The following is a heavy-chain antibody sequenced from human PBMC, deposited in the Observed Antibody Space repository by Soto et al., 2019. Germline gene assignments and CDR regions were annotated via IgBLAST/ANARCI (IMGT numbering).Heavy chain of an antibody. CDR2: ISYDGRSE. J-gene: IGHJ3*02. V-gene: IGHV3-30*14. CDR3: ARHGYSGSSDGFDI. CDR1: GFTFSAYT. Sequence: QMQLVESGGGVVQPGRSLRLSCAASGFTFSAYTMHWVRQAPGKGLEWVAVISYDGRSERYTDTVKGRFTVSRDNPKSALYLQMNSLRAEDTATYYCARHGYSGSSDGFDIWGQGTMVTGSS. D-gene: IGHD1-26*01.